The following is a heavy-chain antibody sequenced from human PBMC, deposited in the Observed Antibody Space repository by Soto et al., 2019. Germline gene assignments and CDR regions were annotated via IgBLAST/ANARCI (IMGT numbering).Heavy chain of an antibody. D-gene: IGHD5-18*01. V-gene: IGHV4-59*01. CDR3: ARERYSYGFFDY. CDR1: GGSISSYY. CDR2: IYYSGST. J-gene: IGHJ4*02. Sequence: TSETLSLTCTVSGGSISSYYWSWIRQPPGKGLEWIGYIYYSGSTNYNPSLKSRVTISVDTSKNQFSLKPSSVTAADTAVYYCARERYSYGFFDYWGQGTLVTVSS.